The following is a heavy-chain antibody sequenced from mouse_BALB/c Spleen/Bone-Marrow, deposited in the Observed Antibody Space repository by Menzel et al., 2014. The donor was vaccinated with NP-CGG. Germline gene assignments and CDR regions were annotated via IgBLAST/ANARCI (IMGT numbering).Heavy chain of an antibody. Sequence: WVKQKPGQGLEWIGHINPYNDGTKYNEKFKGKATLTSDKSSSTAYMELSSLTSEDSAVYYCARDGDYDWFAYWGQGTLVTVSA. J-gene: IGHJ3*01. D-gene: IGHD2-4*01. CDR2: INPYNDGT. CDR3: ARDGDYDWFAY. V-gene: IGHV1-14*01.